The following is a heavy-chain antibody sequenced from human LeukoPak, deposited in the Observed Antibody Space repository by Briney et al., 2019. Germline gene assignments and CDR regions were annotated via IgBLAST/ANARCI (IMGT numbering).Heavy chain of an antibody. CDR2: INSDGSST. CDR3: ARDGPAAIFGYYYYGMDV. D-gene: IGHD2-2*01. V-gene: IGHV3-74*01. Sequence: GGSLRLSCAASGFTFSSYWMHWVRQAPGKGLVWVSRINSDGSSTSYADSVKGRFTISRDNSKNTLYLQMNSLRAEDTAVYYCARDGPAAIFGYYYYGMDVWGQGTTVTVSS. J-gene: IGHJ6*02. CDR1: GFTFSSYW.